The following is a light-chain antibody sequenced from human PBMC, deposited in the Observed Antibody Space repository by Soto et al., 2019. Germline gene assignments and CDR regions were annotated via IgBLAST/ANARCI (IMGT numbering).Light chain of an antibody. CDR1: SSDVGGYNY. Sequence: QSALTQPPSASGSPGQSVTISCTGTSSDVGGYNYVSWYQQHPGKAPKLMIYEGSKRPSGVPDRFSGSKSGNTASLTVSGLQAEDEADYYCSSYAGNNNVLFGGGTKLTVL. CDR2: EGS. J-gene: IGLJ2*01. CDR3: SSYAGNNNVL. V-gene: IGLV2-8*01.